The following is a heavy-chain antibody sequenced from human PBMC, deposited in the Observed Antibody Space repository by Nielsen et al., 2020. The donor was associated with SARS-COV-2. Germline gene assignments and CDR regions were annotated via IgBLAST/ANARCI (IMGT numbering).Heavy chain of an antibody. D-gene: IGHD2-2*02. CDR3: ARGDLVVVPSPILGLGPFFYYFYLDV. CDR2: VSHRGGT. J-gene: IGHJ6*03. CDR1: GGSVSSNDW. V-gene: IGHV4-4*02. Sequence: SETLSLTCAVSGGSVSSNDWWTWVRQSPGKGLEWVGEVSHRGGTKYNPSLKSRVTLSMDKSKRQFSLRLTSVSAADTTVYFCARGDLVVVPSPILGLGPFFYYFYLDVWGKGTTVTVSS.